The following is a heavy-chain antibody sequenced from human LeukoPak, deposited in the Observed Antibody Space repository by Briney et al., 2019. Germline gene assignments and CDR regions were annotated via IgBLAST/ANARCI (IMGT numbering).Heavy chain of an antibody. J-gene: IGHJ4*02. CDR2: ISGSAGST. CDR3: ASGRYSNYFDY. Sequence: GGSLRLSCAASGFTFSTYAMTWVRQAPGKGLEWVSGISGSAGSTYYADSVKGRFTISRDNAKNSLYLQMNSLRAEDTAVYYCASGRYSNYFDYWGQGTLVTVSS. CDR1: GFTFSTYA. D-gene: IGHD4-11*01. V-gene: IGHV3-23*01.